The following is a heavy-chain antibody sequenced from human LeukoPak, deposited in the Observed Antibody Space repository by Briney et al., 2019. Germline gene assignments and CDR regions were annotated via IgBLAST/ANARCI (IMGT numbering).Heavy chain of an antibody. V-gene: IGHV3-11*01. CDR3: ARDPIAAAGTDFDY. D-gene: IGHD6-13*01. CDR1: GFTFSDYY. J-gene: IGHJ4*02. CDR2: ISSSGSTI. Sequence: GGSLRLSCAASGFTFSDYYMSWLRQAPWKGLAWVSYISSSGSTIYYADSVKGGFTISRDNAKNSLYLQMNSLRAEDTAVYYSARDPIAAAGTDFDYWGQGTLVTVSS.